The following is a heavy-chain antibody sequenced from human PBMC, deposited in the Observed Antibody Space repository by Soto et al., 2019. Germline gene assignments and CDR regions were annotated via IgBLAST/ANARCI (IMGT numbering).Heavy chain of an antibody. D-gene: IGHD3-10*01. Sequence: GASVKVSCKASGGTFSSYAISWVRQAPGQGLEWMGGIIPIFGTANYAQKFQGRVTITADESTSTAYMELSSLRSEDTAVYYCASGRLGRGSFYFDYWGQGTLVTGSS. CDR1: GGTFSSYA. V-gene: IGHV1-69*13. CDR3: ASGRLGRGSFYFDY. CDR2: IIPIFGTA. J-gene: IGHJ4*02.